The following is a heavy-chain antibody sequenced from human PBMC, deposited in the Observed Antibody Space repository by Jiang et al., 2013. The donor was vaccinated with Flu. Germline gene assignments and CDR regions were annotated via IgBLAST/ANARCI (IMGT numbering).Heavy chain of an antibody. CDR1: GYTFTSYY. CDR3: ARGGRDTAMAKGPSSINFDY. Sequence: SGAEVKKPGASVKVSCKASGYTFTSYYMHWVRQAPGQGLEWMGIINPSGGSTSYAQKFQGRVTMTRDTSTSTVYMELSSLRSEDTAVYYCARGGRDTAMAKGPSSINFDYWGQGTLVTVSS. D-gene: IGHD5-18*01. J-gene: IGHJ4*02. V-gene: IGHV1-46*01. CDR2: INPSGGST.